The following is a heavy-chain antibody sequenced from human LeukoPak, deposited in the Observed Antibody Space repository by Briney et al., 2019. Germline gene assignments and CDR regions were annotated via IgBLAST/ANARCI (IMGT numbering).Heavy chain of an antibody. J-gene: IGHJ4*02. CDR2: ISSSSSTI. Sequence: PGGSLRLSCAASGFTFSSYSMNWVRQAPGKGLEWVSYISSSSSTIYYADSVKGRFTISRDNAKNSLYLQMNSLRAEDTAVYYCARDPAGDGYYFDYWGQGTLVTVSS. V-gene: IGHV3-48*04. CDR1: GFTFSSYS. D-gene: IGHD5-24*01. CDR3: ARDPAGDGYYFDY.